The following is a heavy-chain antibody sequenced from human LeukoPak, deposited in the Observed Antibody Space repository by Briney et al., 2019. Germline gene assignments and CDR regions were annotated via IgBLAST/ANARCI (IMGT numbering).Heavy chain of an antibody. Sequence: PGGSLRLSCAASGFTFSSYAMSWVRQAPGKGLEWVSAISGSGGSTYYADSVKGRFTISRDNSKNTLYLQMNSLRAEDTAVYYCAKDGDSGGYYVLYYFDYWGQGTLITVSS. D-gene: IGHD3-22*01. CDR1: GFTFSSYA. CDR2: ISGSGGST. V-gene: IGHV3-23*01. CDR3: AKDGDSGGYYVLYYFDY. J-gene: IGHJ4*02.